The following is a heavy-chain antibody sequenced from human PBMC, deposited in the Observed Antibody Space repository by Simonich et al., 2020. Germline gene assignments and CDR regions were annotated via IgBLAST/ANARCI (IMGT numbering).Heavy chain of an antibody. CDR1: GFTFSSYS. CDR2: ISSSSSYI. V-gene: IGHV3-21*01. CDR3: AGGVYCSSTSCSTYYYYGMDV. Sequence: EVQLVESGGGLVKPGGSLRLSCAASGFTFSSYSMNWVRQAPGKGLEWFSSISSSSSYIYYADSVKGRFTIARDNAKNSLYLQMNSLRAEDTAVYYCAGGVYCSSTSCSTYYYYGMDVWGQGTTVTVSS. J-gene: IGHJ6*02. D-gene: IGHD2-2*01.